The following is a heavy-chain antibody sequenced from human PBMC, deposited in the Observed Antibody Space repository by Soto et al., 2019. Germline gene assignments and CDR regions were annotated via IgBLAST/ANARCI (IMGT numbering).Heavy chain of an antibody. CDR1: GFTFRTYT. Sequence: GGSLRLSCISSGFTFRTYTMNWVRQAPGKGLEWVSGIRGFSPYTFYAESVKGRFTISRDNAKNSLYLQMNSLRAEDTAVYYCARDRGYDAHDYYYNAMDVWGQGATVTVSS. V-gene: IGHV3-21*01. D-gene: IGHD2-15*01. J-gene: IGHJ6*02. CDR2: IRGFSPYT. CDR3: ARDRGYDAHDYYYNAMDV.